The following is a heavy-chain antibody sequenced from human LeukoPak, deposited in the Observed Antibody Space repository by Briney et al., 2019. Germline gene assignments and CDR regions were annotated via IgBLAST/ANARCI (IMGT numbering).Heavy chain of an antibody. CDR3: ARDPGYCSGGSCFAFDI. D-gene: IGHD2-15*01. Sequence: GGSLRLSCAASGFTFSSYGMHWVRQAPGKGLEWVAVIWYDGSNKYYADSVKGRFTISRDNSKNTLYLQMNSLRAEDTAVYYCARDPGYCSGGSCFAFDIWGQGTMVTVSS. J-gene: IGHJ3*02. V-gene: IGHV3-33*01. CDR1: GFTFSSYG. CDR2: IWYDGSNK.